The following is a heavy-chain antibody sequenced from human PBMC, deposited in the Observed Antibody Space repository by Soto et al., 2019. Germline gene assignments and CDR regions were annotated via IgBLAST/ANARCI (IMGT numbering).Heavy chain of an antibody. Sequence: HVTLKESGPVLVKPTETLTLTCTVSGFSLSNGKVGVSWIRQPPGKALEWLAHIFSNDEKSYRKSLKNRLTISEDTAKSQVVLTMTNVDPVDTATYYCARILFGRSVAGGYFYMDVWGKGTTVTVSS. CDR2: IFSNDEK. V-gene: IGHV2-26*01. CDR1: GFSLSNGKVG. J-gene: IGHJ6*03. CDR3: ARILFGRSVAGGYFYMDV. D-gene: IGHD6-19*01.